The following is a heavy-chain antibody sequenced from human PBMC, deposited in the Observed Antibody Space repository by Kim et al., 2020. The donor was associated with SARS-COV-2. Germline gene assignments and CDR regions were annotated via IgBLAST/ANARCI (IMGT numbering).Heavy chain of an antibody. D-gene: IGHD3-22*01. CDR2: ISYDGSNK. CDR3: ARTSNGYYFDAFDI. V-gene: IGHV3-30-3*01. J-gene: IGHJ3*02. CDR1: GFTFSSYA. Sequence: GGSLRLSCAASGFTFSSYAMHWVRQAPGKGLEWVAAISYDGSNKYYADSVKGRFTISRDNSKNALYLQMNSLRAEDTAVYYCARTSNGYYFDAFDIWGQGTMVTVSS.